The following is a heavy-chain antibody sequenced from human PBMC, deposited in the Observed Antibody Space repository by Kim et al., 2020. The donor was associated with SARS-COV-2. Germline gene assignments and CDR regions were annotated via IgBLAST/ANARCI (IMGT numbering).Heavy chain of an antibody. CDR3: AKGVARGVWFGATGDAFDI. CDR2: ISWNSGSI. D-gene: IGHD3-10*01. J-gene: IGHJ3*02. Sequence: GGSLRLSCAASGFTFDDYYMHWVRQAPGKGLEWVSCISWNSGSIGYADSVKGRFTISRDNAKNSLYLQMNSLRAEDTALYYCAKGVARGVWFGATGDAFDIWGQGTMVTVSS. V-gene: IGHV3-9*01. CDR1: GFTFDDYY.